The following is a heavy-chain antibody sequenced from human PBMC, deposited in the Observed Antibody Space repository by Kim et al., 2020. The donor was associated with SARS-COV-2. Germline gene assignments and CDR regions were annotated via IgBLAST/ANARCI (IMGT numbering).Heavy chain of an antibody. CDR3: AIERYFDVYYYGMDV. V-gene: IGHV4-34*01. D-gene: IGHD3-9*01. J-gene: IGHJ6*02. CDR1: GGSFSGYY. CDR2: INHSGST. Sequence: SETLSLTCAVYGGSFSGYYWSWIRQPPGKGLEWIGEINHSGSTNYNPSLKSRVTISVDTSKNQFSLKLSSVTAADTAVYYCAIERYFDVYYYGMDVWGQGTTVTVSS.